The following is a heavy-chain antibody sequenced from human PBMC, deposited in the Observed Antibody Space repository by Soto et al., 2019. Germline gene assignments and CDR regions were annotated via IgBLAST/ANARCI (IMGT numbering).Heavy chain of an antibody. J-gene: IGHJ6*02. D-gene: IGHD4-4*01. V-gene: IGHV4-39*07. CDR2: IHSSGTT. Sequence: SETLSLPCPFSGGPFTNIIYYGGWIARPPGRGLDWIGPIHSSGTTSYNRSLKSRVTISVDTSKNQLSLKLNSMTAADTAVYYCSRDGDGRMTTNPYYYNGMDVWGPGATVTVSS. CDR1: GGPFTNIIYY. CDR3: SRDGDGRMTTNPYYYNGMDV.